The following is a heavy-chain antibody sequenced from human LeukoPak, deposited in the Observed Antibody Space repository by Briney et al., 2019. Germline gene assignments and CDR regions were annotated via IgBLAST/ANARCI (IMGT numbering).Heavy chain of an antibody. CDR3: ARGPGRDGYNYDWFDP. CDR1: GYTFTSYG. Sequence: ASVKVSCKASGYTFTSYGISWVRQAPGQGLEWMGWISAYNGNTNYAQKLQGRVTMTTDTSTSTAYMELRSLRSEDTAVYYCARGPGRDGYNYDWFDPWGQGTLVTVSS. J-gene: IGHJ5*02. CDR2: ISAYNGNT. D-gene: IGHD5-24*01. V-gene: IGHV1-18*01.